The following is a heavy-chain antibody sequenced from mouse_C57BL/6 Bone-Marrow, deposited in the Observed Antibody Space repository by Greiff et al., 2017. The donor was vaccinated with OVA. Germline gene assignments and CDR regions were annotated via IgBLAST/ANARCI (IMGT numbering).Heavy chain of an antibody. CDR2: IYPRSGNT. CDR3: ARGIYYDYGYAMDY. V-gene: IGHV1-81*01. J-gene: IGHJ4*01. D-gene: IGHD2-4*01. CDR1: GYTFTSYG. Sequence: QVQLKQSGAELARPGASVKLSCKASGYTFTSYGISWVKLRTGQGLEWIGEIYPRSGNTYYNEKFKGKATLTADKSSSTAYMELRSLTSEDSAVYFCARGIYYDYGYAMDYWGQGTSVTVSS.